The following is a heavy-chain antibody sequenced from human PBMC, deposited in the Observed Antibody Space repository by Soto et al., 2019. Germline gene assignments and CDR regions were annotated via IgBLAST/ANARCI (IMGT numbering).Heavy chain of an antibody. CDR3: ARHVAQNSYYYYYGMDV. CDR2: IYHSGST. V-gene: IGHV4-39*01. D-gene: IGHD1-7*01. J-gene: IGHJ6*02. CDR1: GGSISSTSYN. Sequence: PSETLSLTCTVSGGSISSTSYNWGWIRQPPGKGLESIGIIYHSGSTYYNPSLKSRVTISVDTSKNQFSLKLSSVTAADTAVYFCARHVAQNSYYYYYGMDVWGPGTTVTV.